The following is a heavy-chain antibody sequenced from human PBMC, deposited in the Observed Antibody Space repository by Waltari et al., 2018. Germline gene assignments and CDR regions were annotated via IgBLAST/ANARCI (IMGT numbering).Heavy chain of an antibody. CDR2: IYYSGST. J-gene: IGHJ4*02. CDR3: ARVYDSSGYYYFGGGCYFDY. V-gene: IGHV4-59*01. Sequence: QVQLQESGPGLVKPSETLSLTCTVSGGSLSSYYWSWIRQPPGQGLEWIGYIYYSGSTNYNPSLKSRVTISVDTSKNQFSLKLSSVTAADTAVYYCARVYDSSGYYYFGGGCYFDYWGQGTLVTVSS. CDR1: GGSLSSYY. D-gene: IGHD3-22*01.